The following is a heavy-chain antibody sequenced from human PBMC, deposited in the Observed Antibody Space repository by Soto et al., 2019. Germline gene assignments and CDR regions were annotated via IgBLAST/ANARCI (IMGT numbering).Heavy chain of an antibody. D-gene: IGHD6-6*01. Sequence: ASVKVSCKASGYTFFNYGISWVRQAPGQGPEWMGWISGYNGNTNYAQKFQARVTMTTDTSTTTAYMELRSLRSDDAAFYYCARKSSSSSWFDPWGQGTLVTVSS. CDR1: GYTFFNYG. J-gene: IGHJ5*02. CDR3: ARKSSSSSWFDP. V-gene: IGHV1-18*01. CDR2: ISGYNGNT.